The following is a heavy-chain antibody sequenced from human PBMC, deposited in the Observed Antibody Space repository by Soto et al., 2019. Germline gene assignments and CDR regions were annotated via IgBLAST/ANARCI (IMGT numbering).Heavy chain of an antibody. CDR2: IIPLFAIP. D-gene: IGHD1-1*01. CDR1: GVTFSSYA. V-gene: IGHV1-69*01. CDR3: ARGRDGRSPKKYYFDY. Sequence: QVQLVQSGAEVKKPGSSVKVSCKASGVTFSSYAISWVRQAPGQGPEWMGGIIPLFAIPNYAQKFQDRVTITADESTSTAYMELSSLRSEDTGVYYCARGRDGRSPKKYYFDYWGQGTLVTVSS. J-gene: IGHJ4*02.